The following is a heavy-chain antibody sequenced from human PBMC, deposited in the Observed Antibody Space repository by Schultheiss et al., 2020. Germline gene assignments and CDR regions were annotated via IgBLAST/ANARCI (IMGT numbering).Heavy chain of an antibody. Sequence: GGSLRLSCAASGFTFGNYAMSWARQAPGKGLEWVSSITRSGDSTYYADSVRGRFTISRDNSKNTLYLQMNSLRVEDTAVYYCARADFSSWYFFDYWGQGTLVTVSS. V-gene: IGHV3-23*01. CDR2: ITRSGDST. J-gene: IGHJ4*02. CDR1: GFTFGNYA. CDR3: ARADFSSWYFFDY. D-gene: IGHD6-13*01.